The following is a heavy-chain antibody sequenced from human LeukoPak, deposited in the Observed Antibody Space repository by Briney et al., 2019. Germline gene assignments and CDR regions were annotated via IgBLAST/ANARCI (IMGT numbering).Heavy chain of an antibody. Sequence: GGSLRLSCAASGFTFSSYGMHWVRQAPGKGLEWVSVIYAGGNTYYADSVKGRFTISRDNSKNTLYLQMSSLGVEDTAVYYCARDTTAYFDCWGQGTLVTVSS. CDR2: IYAGGNT. D-gene: IGHD2/OR15-2a*01. CDR1: GFTFSSYG. V-gene: IGHV3-NL1*01. J-gene: IGHJ4*02. CDR3: ARDTTAYFDC.